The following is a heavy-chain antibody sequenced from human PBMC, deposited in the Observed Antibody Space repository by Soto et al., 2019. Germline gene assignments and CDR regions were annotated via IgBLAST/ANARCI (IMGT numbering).Heavy chain of an antibody. CDR3: ARDTGIAVAGTEGAEYFQH. CDR1: GFTFSSYG. D-gene: IGHD6-19*01. J-gene: IGHJ1*01. CDR2: IWYDGSNK. V-gene: IGHV3-33*01. Sequence: GGSLRLSCAASGFTFSSYGMHWVRQAPGKGLEWVAVIWYDGSNKYYADSVKGRFTISRDNSKNTLYLQMNSLRAEDTAVYYCARDTGIAVAGTEGAEYFQHWGQGTLVTVSS.